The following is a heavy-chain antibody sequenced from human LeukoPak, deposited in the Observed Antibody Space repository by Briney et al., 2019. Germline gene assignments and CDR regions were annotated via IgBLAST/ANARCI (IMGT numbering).Heavy chain of an antibody. V-gene: IGHV4-30-2*03. CDR1: GGSISSGGYS. CDR2: IYHSGST. J-gene: IGHJ5*02. D-gene: IGHD4-17*01. CDR3: ARRRGDGDYRPES. Sequence: SETLSLTCAVSGGSISSGGYSWSWIRQPPGKGLEWIGYIYHSGSTYYNPSLKSRVTISVDTSKNQFSLTLTSVTAADTSVYYCARRRGDGDYRPESWGQGTLVTVSS.